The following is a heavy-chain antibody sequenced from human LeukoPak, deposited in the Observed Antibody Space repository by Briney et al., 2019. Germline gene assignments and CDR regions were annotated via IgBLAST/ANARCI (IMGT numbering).Heavy chain of an antibody. CDR3: ARSDSSGWYYFDY. Sequence: SETLSLTCTVSGGSISSYYWSWIRQPPGKGLEWIGYIYYSGSTNYNPSLKSRVTISVDTSKNQFSLKLSSVTAADTAVYYCARSDSSGWYYFDYWGQGTLVTVSS. CDR2: IYYSGST. CDR1: GGSISSYY. D-gene: IGHD6-19*01. V-gene: IGHV4-59*12. J-gene: IGHJ4*02.